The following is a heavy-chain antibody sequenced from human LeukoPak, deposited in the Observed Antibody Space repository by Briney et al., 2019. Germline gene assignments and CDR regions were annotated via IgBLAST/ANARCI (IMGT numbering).Heavy chain of an antibody. CDR1: GFTFSSYA. CDR3: ARGVTSGDYDY. CDR2: ISSSSSYI. Sequence: PGRSLRLSCAASGFTFSSYAMHWVRQAPGKGLEWVSSISSSSSYIYYADSVKGRFTISRDNAKNSLYLQMNSLRAEDTAVYYCARGVTSGDYDYWGQGTLVTVSS. J-gene: IGHJ4*02. V-gene: IGHV3-21*01. D-gene: IGHD4-17*01.